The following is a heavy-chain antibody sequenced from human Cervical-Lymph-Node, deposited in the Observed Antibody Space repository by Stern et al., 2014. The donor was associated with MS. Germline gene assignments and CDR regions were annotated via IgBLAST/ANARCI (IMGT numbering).Heavy chain of an antibody. D-gene: IGHD4-17*01. CDR3: ARAQSDYDEGDYFDS. CDR1: GGSINTYY. J-gene: IGHJ4*02. Sequence: QLQLQESGPGLVKPSETLSLTCTVSGGSINTYYWTWIRQPPGKGLEWLGYIHNSGGTSYNPSLKSRVTISLDTSKNQFSLNLSSVTAADTAVYYCARAQSDYDEGDYFDSWGQGTLVTVSS. CDR2: IHNSGGT. V-gene: IGHV4-59*01.